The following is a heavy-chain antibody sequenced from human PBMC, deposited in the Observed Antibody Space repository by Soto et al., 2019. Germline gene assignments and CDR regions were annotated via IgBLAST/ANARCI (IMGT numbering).Heavy chain of an antibody. D-gene: IGHD3-9*01. CDR2: IYWDDSK. CDR1: GFSLSTSGVG. J-gene: IGHJ4*02. V-gene: IGHV2-5*02. CDR3: AHKGPEDWPLDY. Sequence: QITLKESGPPLVRPTQTLTLTCAFSGFSLSTSGVGVGWIRQPPGKALEWLAVIYWDDSKHYSPSLRSRLTITTDTSKNQVVLTMTNMDPTDTGTYYCAHKGPEDWPLDYWGQGTLVTVSS.